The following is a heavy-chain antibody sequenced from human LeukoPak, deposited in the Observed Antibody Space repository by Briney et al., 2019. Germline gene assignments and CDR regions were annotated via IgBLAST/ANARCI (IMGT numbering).Heavy chain of an antibody. CDR2: ISYGGNT. J-gene: IGHJ4*02. CDR3: ARAPVATPSEFDY. CDR1: GDSISSGGNW. V-gene: IGHV4-31*11. Sequence: PSQTLSLTCAVSGDSISSGGNWWSWIPQHPGKGPEWIGYISYGGNTYYNPSLKSRVAISADTPKNQFSLKLSSMTAADTAVYYCARAPVATPSEFDYWGQGTLVTVSS. D-gene: IGHD5-12*01.